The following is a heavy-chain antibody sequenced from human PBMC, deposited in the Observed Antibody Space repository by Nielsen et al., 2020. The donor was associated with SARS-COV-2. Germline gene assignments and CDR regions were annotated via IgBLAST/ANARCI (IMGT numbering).Heavy chain of an antibody. J-gene: IGHJ4*02. V-gene: IGHV3-53*01. CDR3: AKRVEMATAWPFDY. CDR1: GFTVSSNY. Sequence: GGSLRLSCAASGFTVSSNYMSWVRQAPGKGLEWVSVIYSGGSPYYADSVKGRFTISRDNSKNTLYLQMNSLRAEDTAVYYCAKRVEMATAWPFDYWGQGTLVTVSS. D-gene: IGHD5-24*01. CDR2: IYSGGSP.